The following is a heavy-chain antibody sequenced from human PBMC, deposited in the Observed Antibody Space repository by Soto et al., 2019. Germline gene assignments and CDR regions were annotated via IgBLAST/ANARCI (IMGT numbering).Heavy chain of an antibody. J-gene: IGHJ6*02. CDR2: IKSKTDGGTT. V-gene: IGHV3-15*01. CDR3: TTDDIEQQQYYYYYGMDV. D-gene: IGHD1-1*01. Sequence: GGSLRLSCAASGFTFSNAWMSWVRQAPGKGLEWVGRIKSKTDGGTTDYAAPVKGRFTISRDDSKNTLYLQMNSLKTEDTAVYYCTTDDIEQQQYYYYYGMDVWGQGTTVTVS. CDR1: GFTFSNAW.